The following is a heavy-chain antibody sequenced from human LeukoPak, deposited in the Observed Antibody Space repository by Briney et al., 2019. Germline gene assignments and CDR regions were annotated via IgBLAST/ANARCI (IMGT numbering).Heavy chain of an antibody. V-gene: IGHV4-59*11. D-gene: IGHD6-13*01. J-gene: IGHJ4*02. CDR1: GVSISSHY. Sequence: PSETLSLTCTVSGVSISSHYWSWIRQPPGKGLEWIGYIYYSGSTNYNPSLKSRVTISVDPSKNQFSLKLSSVTAADTAVYYCARGYSSSWSDYWGQGTLVTVSS. CDR2: IYYSGST. CDR3: ARGYSSSWSDY.